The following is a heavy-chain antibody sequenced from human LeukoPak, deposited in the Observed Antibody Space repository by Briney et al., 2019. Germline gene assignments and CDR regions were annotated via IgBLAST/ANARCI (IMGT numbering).Heavy chain of an antibody. D-gene: IGHD3-3*01. Sequence: GGSLRLSCAASGFTFSSYSMNWVRQAPGKGLEWVSSISSSSSYIYYADSVKGRFTISRDNAKNSLYLQMNSLRAEDTAVYYCARAPHRVDAFDIWGQGTMVTVSS. V-gene: IGHV3-21*01. CDR1: GFTFSSYS. CDR2: ISSSSSYI. J-gene: IGHJ3*02. CDR3: ARAPHRVDAFDI.